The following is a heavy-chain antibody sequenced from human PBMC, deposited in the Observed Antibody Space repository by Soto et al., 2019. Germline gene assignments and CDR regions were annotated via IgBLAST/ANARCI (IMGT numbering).Heavy chain of an antibody. CDR2: ISGSGGST. Sequence: GGSLRLSCAASGFTFSSYAMSWVRQAPGKGLEWVSAISGSGGSTYYADSVKGRFTISRDNSKNTLYLQMNSLRAEDTAVYYCAKAEYCSSTSCYGYGMDVWGQGTTVTVSS. CDR3: AKAEYCSSTSCYGYGMDV. D-gene: IGHD2-2*01. V-gene: IGHV3-23*01. CDR1: GFTFSSYA. J-gene: IGHJ6*02.